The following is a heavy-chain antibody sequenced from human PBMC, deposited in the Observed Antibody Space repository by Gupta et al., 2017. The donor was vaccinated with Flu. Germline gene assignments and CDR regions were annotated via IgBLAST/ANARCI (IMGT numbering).Heavy chain of an antibody. CDR2: MSYDGRHK. Sequence: QIQLVESGGGVVQPGRSLRLSCAGSGCTFSTFAMHWVRQAPGKGLEWVAVMSYDGRHKWYADSVKGRFTVSRDNAKNTLYLQMDRLRAEDTAVYYCSRGDVQVWQPQIDYWGQGTLVTVSP. CDR1: GCTFSTFA. D-gene: IGHD1-1*01. V-gene: IGHV3-30*04. CDR3: SRGDVQVWQPQIDY. J-gene: IGHJ4*02.